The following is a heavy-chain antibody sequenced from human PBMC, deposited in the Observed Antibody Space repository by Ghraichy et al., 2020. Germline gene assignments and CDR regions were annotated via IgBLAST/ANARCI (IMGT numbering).Heavy chain of an antibody. J-gene: IGHJ4*02. V-gene: IGHV4-30-4*01. CDR3: ARRHRGTALFDY. CDR1: GGSISSGDYY. D-gene: IGHD3-10*01. CDR2: IYYSGST. Sequence: LRLSCTVSGGSISSGDYYWSWIRQPPGKGLEWIGYIYYSGSTYYNPSLKSRVTISVDTSKNQFSLKLSSVTAADTAVYYCARRHRGTALFDYWGQGTLVTVSS.